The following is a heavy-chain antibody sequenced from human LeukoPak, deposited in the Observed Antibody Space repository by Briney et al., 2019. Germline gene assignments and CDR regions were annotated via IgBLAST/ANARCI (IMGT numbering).Heavy chain of an antibody. D-gene: IGHD3-10*01. CDR1: GFTFSSYA. CDR3: ARGRYDYGSGSYYYYYMDV. J-gene: IGHJ6*03. Sequence: GGSLRLSCAASGFTFSSYAVHWVRQAPGKGLEWVAVISYDGSNKYYADSVKGRFTISRDNSKNTLYLQMNSLRAEDTAVYYCARGRYDYGSGSYYYYYMDVWGKGTTVTVSS. V-gene: IGHV3-30*04. CDR2: ISYDGSNK.